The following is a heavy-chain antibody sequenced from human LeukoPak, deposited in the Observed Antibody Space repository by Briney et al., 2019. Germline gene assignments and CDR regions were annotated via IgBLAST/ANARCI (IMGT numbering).Heavy chain of an antibody. Sequence: ASVKVSCKASGYTFTSYGISWVRQAPGQGLEWMGWVSAYNGNTNYAQKLQGRVTMTTDTSTSTAYMELRSLRSDDTAVYYCARDPLSMILGDYWGQGTLVTVSS. D-gene: IGHD3-22*01. CDR3: ARDPLSMILGDY. J-gene: IGHJ4*02. V-gene: IGHV1-18*01. CDR2: VSAYNGNT. CDR1: GYTFTSYG.